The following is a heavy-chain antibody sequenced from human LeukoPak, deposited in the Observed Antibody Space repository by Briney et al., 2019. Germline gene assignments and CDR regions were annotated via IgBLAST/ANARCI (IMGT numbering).Heavy chain of an antibody. V-gene: IGHV3-13*01. Sequence: HPGGSLRLSCAASGFTFSSCDMHWVRQATGKGLEWVSAIGTAGDTYYPGSVKGRFTISRENAKNSLYLQMNSLRAGDTAVYYCARQVATGGHGAFDIWGQGTMVTVSS. CDR2: IGTAGDT. D-gene: IGHD5-12*01. CDR1: GFTFSSCD. CDR3: ARQVATGGHGAFDI. J-gene: IGHJ3*02.